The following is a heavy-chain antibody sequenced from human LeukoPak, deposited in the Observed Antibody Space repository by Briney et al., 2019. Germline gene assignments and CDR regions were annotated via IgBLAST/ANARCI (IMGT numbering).Heavy chain of an antibody. V-gene: IGHV1-2*02. J-gene: IGHJ4*02. Sequence: GASVKVSCKASGYTFTGYYMHWVRQAPGQGLEWMGWINPNSGGTNYAQKFQGRVTMTRDTSISTAYMELSRLRSDDTAVYYCATVNYYGSGISFDYWGQGTLVTVSS. CDR3: ATVNYYGSGISFDY. CDR2: INPNSGGT. D-gene: IGHD3-10*01. CDR1: GYTFTGYY.